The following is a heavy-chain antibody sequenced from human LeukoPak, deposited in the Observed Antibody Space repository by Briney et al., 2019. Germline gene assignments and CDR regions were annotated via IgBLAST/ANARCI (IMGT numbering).Heavy chain of an antibody. Sequence: SETLSLTCTVSGGSISSSSYYWGWIRQPPGKGLEWIGSIHYSGSTYYNPSLKSRVTISVDTSKNQFSLKLSSVTAADTAVYYCARSVTMIVVLFDPWGQGTLVTVSS. V-gene: IGHV4-39*07. CDR1: GGSISSSSYY. J-gene: IGHJ5*02. D-gene: IGHD3-22*01. CDR2: IHYSGST. CDR3: ARSVTMIVVLFDP.